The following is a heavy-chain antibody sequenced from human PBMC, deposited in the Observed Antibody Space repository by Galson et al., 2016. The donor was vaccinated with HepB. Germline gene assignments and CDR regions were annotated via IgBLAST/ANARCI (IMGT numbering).Heavy chain of an antibody. D-gene: IGHD6-19*01. CDR3: TRDGWYDSGSGFDPFDY. V-gene: IGHV3-30-3*01. Sequence: SLRLSCAASGFIFSTYAMHWVRQAPGKGLEWVAIISNDGSTYYSADSVKGRFTISRGNSKNTLYLQMNSLRLEDTAVYYCTRDGWYDSGSGFDPFDYWGQGTLVTVSS. CDR1: GFIFSTYA. J-gene: IGHJ4*02. CDR2: ISNDGSTY.